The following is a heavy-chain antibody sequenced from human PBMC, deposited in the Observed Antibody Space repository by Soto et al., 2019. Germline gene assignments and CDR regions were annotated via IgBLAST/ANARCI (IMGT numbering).Heavy chain of an antibody. CDR2: ISAHNGNT. V-gene: IGHV1-18*01. CDR1: GYTFARYA. J-gene: IGHJ4*02. CDR3: ARDPPPPDY. Sequence: QVQLVQSGAEVKKPGASVKVSCKASGYTFARYAISWMRQAPGQGLEWMGWISAHNGNTNYAQKLQGRVTMTTDTSTSTAYKELRSLGSDDTAVYYCARDPPPPDYWGQGTLVTVSS.